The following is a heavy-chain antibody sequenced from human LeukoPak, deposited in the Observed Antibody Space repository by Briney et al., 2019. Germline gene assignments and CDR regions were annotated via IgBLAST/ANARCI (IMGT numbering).Heavy chain of an antibody. V-gene: IGHV3-11*04. D-gene: IGHD2-2*01. CDR1: GFTFSDYY. CDR3: ARAPSGICSSNSCYSVYYYYMDV. Sequence: PGGSLRLSCAASGFTFSDYYMSWIRQAPGKGLEWVSYISSSGSTIYYADSVKGRFTISRDNAKNSLYLQMNSLRTEDTAVYYCARAPSGICSSNSCYSVYYYYMDVWGKGTTVTVSS. J-gene: IGHJ6*03. CDR2: ISSSGSTI.